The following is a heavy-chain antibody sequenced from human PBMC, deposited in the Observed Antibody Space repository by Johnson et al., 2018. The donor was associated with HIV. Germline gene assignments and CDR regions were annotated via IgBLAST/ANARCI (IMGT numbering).Heavy chain of an antibody. CDR2: ISDDGTNT. V-gene: IGHV3-30*14. Sequence: QVYLVESGGGVVQPGRSLRLSCAASEFSFSTYAMRWVRQAPGTGLEGVAVISDDGTNTDYADAVKGRFTISRDNSKNTLYLQMNSLRAEDTAVYYCASSITMIVVVTGGAFDIWGQGTMVTVSS. D-gene: IGHD3-22*01. J-gene: IGHJ3*02. CDR1: EFSFSTYA. CDR3: ASSITMIVVVTGGAFDI.